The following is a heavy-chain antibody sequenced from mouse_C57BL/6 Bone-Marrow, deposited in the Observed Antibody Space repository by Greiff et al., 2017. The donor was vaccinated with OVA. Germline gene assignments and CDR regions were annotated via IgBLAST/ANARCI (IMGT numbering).Heavy chain of an antibody. CDR3: SIGVYDYDRFAD. CDR1: GYTFTSYW. Sequence: QVQLQQPGAELVKPGASVKLSCKASGYTFTSYWMQWVKQRPGQGLEWIGEIDPSDSYTNYNQKFKGKATLTVVTSSSTAYMQLSSLTSEDSAVYYCSIGVYDYDRFADWGQGTLVTVSA. D-gene: IGHD2-4*01. J-gene: IGHJ3*01. CDR2: IDPSDSYT. V-gene: IGHV1-50*01.